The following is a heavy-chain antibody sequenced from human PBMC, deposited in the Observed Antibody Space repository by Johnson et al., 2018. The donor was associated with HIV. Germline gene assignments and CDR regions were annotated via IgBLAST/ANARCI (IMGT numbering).Heavy chain of an antibody. Sequence: VRLVESGGGLVKPGGSLRLSCAASGFTFSNAWMSWVRQAPGKGLEWVGRIKSKTDGGTTDYAAPVKGRFTISRDDSKNTLYLQMNSLRAEDTAVYYCARTTLRFLDRGDDAFDIWGQGTMVTVSS. CDR1: GFTFSNAW. CDR3: ARTTLRFLDRGDDAFDI. V-gene: IGHV3-15*01. CDR2: IKSKTDGGTT. D-gene: IGHD3-3*01. J-gene: IGHJ3*02.